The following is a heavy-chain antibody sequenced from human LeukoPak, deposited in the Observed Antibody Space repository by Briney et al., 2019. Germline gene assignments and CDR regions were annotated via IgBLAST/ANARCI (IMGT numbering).Heavy chain of an antibody. V-gene: IGHV4-4*02. CDR3: ARQKWITMVRGVINWFDP. J-gene: IGHJ5*02. CDR2: IYHSGST. Sequence: KTSGTLSLTCAVSGGSISSSNWWSWVRQPPGKGLEWIGEIYHSGSTNYNPSLKSRVTISVDTSKSQFFLKLSSVTAADTAVYYCARQKWITMVRGVINWFDPWGQGTLVTVSS. CDR1: GGSISSSNW. D-gene: IGHD3-10*01.